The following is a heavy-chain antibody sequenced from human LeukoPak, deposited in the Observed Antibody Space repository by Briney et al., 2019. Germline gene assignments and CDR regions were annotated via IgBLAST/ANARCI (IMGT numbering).Heavy chain of an antibody. V-gene: IGHV4-4*07. CDR2: IYTSGST. CDR1: GGSISNYY. D-gene: IGHD3-22*01. Sequence: PSETLSLTCTVSGGSISNYYWSWIRQSAGKGLVWIGRIYTSGSTNYNPSLKSRVSMSVDTSKNQFSLRLRSVTAADTAVYYCARESGYYYDTSGYTFDYWGQGILVTVSS. CDR3: ARESGYYYDTSGYTFDY. J-gene: IGHJ4*02.